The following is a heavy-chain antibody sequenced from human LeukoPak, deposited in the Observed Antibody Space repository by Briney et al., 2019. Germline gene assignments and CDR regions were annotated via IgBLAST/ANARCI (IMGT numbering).Heavy chain of an antibody. CDR3: ARDRYSSGWVDY. CDR2: INPNSGGT. V-gene: IGHV1-2*02. CDR1: GYTFTSYG. D-gene: IGHD6-19*01. J-gene: IGHJ4*02. Sequence: ASVKVSCKASGYTFTSYGISWVRQAPGQGLEWMGWINPNSGGTNYAQKFQGRVTMTRDTSISTAYMELSRLRSDDTAVYYCARDRYSSGWVDYWGQGTLVTVSS.